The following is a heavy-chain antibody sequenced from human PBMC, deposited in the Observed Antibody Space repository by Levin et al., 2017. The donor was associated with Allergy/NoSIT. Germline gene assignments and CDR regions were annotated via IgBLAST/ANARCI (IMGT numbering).Heavy chain of an antibody. CDR3: ARWAGYCSSISCYADNWFDP. D-gene: IGHD2-2*03. V-gene: IGHV4-38-2*01. CDR1: GYSIRSGYY. J-gene: IGHJ5*02. CDR2: IYHSGSS. Sequence: SQTLSLTCAVSGYSIRSGYYWGWIRRPPGTGLEWLGTIYHSGSSYYNPSLKSRVTISVDTSKNQFSLKVSSVTAADTAVYYCARWAGYCSSISCYADNWFDPWGQGTLVTVSS.